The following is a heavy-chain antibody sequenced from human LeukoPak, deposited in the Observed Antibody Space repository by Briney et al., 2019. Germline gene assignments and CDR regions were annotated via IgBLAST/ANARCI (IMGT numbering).Heavy chain of an antibody. J-gene: IGHJ4*02. CDR1: GLPFDDYG. D-gene: IGHD5/OR15-5a*01. Sequence: PGGSLRLSCAAGGLPFDDYGMHWVRQARGKVMDWVSLFSVDGDSTYYAHSVKGRFTISRHSSKNSLYLQMDSLRTADTALYYCAREMSTILFDYWGQGTLLTVSS. V-gene: IGHV3-43*02. CDR3: AREMSTILFDY. CDR2: FSVDGDST.